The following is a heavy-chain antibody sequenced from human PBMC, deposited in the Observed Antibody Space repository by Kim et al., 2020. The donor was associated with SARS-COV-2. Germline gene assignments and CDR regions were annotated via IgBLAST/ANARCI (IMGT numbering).Heavy chain of an antibody. Sequence: PASVKGRFTISRNKSKNTLYLQIHSLRTEDTAVYYCAKRIAAAGNKWFDPWGQGTPVTVSS. CDR3: AKRIAAAGNKWFDP. V-gene: IGHV3-23*01. J-gene: IGHJ5*02. D-gene: IGHD6-13*01.